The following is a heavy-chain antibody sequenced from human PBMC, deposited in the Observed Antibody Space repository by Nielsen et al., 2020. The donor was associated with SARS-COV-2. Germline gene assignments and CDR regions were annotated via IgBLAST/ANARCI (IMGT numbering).Heavy chain of an antibody. J-gene: IGHJ3*02. CDR2: IWYDGSNK. CDR1: GFTFSSYG. V-gene: IGHV3-33*01. Sequence: GESLKISCAASGFTFSSYGMHWVRQAPGKGLEWVAVIWYDGSNKYYADSVKGRFTFSRDNSKNTLYLQMNSLRAEDTAVYYCARGSYYYDSSGLDIWGQGTMVTVSS. CDR3: ARGSYYYDSSGLDI. D-gene: IGHD3-22*01.